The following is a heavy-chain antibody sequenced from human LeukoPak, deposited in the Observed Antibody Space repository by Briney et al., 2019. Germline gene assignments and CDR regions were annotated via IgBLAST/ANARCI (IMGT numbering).Heavy chain of an antibody. CDR2: IYYSGST. D-gene: IGHD6-19*01. CDR3: ARTYSSGWYGEYYYYMDV. V-gene: IGHV4-39*07. CDR1: GGSISSSSYY. J-gene: IGHJ6*03. Sequence: SETLSLTCTVSGGSISSSSYYWGWIRQPPGKGLEWIGSIYYSGSTYYNPSLKSRVTISVDTSKNQFSLKLSSVTAADTAVYYCARTYSSGWYGEYYYYMDVWGKGTTVTISS.